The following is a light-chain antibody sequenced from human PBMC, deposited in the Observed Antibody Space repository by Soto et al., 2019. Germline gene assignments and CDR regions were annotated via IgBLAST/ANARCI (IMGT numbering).Light chain of an antibody. CDR2: AAS. J-gene: IGKJ3*01. V-gene: IGKV1-6*01. CDR1: QDIRSD. Sequence: AIQMTQSPSSLSASVGDRVSITCRASQDIRSDLGWYQQKPGKVPKLLIHAASRLESGVPSRFSGSGSGTDFTLTIRSLQPEDFATYYCVQDYNYPITFGPGTKVDI. CDR3: VQDYNYPIT.